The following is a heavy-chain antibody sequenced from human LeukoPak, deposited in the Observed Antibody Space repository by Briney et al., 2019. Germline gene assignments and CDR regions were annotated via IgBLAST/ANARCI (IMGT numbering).Heavy chain of an antibody. V-gene: IGHV3-64*04. Sequence: GGSLRLSCSASGFTFMTYAMHWVRQAPGKGLEYVSAISSNGGTTYYADSVKGRFTISRDNSKNTLYLQMNSLRAEDTAVYYCARSGTHYTFDYWGQGSLVTVSS. D-gene: IGHD1-26*01. CDR2: ISSNGGTT. J-gene: IGHJ4*02. CDR3: ARSGTHYTFDY. CDR1: GFTFMTYA.